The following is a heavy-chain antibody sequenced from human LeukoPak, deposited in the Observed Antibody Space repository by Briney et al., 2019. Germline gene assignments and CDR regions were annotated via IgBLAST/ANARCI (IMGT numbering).Heavy chain of an antibody. CDR1: GFTFSSYA. Sequence: GGSLRLSCAASGFTFSSYAMHWVRQAPGKGLEWVAVISYDGSNKYYADSVKGRFTISRDNSKNTLYLQMSSLRAEDTAVYYCARSLHSWGYYYHMDVWGKGTTVTVSS. D-gene: IGHD6-13*01. V-gene: IGHV3-30*04. CDR3: ARSLHSWGYYYHMDV. CDR2: ISYDGSNK. J-gene: IGHJ6*03.